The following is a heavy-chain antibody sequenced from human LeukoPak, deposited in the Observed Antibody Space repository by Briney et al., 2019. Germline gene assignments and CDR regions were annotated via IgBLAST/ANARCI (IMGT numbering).Heavy chain of an antibody. J-gene: IGHJ3*02. Sequence: PSETLSLTCTVSGGSISSSSYYWGWIRQPPGKGLEWIGSIYYSGNTYYNPSLKSRVTISVDTSKNQFSLRLSSVTAADTAGYYCARLGGAFDIWGQATMVTVSS. CDR2: IYYSGNT. CDR3: ARLGGAFDI. CDR1: GGSISSSSYY. D-gene: IGHD1-26*01. V-gene: IGHV4-39*01.